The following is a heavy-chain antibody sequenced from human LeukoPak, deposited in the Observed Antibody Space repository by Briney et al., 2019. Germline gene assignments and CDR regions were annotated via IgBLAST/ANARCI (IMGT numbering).Heavy chain of an antibody. D-gene: IGHD3-22*01. J-gene: IGHJ5*02. CDR2: IYYTGIT. CDR3: ARERDYYDSSGDNWFDP. CDR1: GGSISSSIYN. V-gene: IGHV4-39*02. Sequence: SVTLSLTCTISGGSISSSIYNWGWIRQSPGKGLELIGSIYYTGITNYNPSLKSRVTISVDTSKNQFSLRLSSVTAADTSVYYCARERDYYDSSGDNWFDPWGQGTLVTVSS.